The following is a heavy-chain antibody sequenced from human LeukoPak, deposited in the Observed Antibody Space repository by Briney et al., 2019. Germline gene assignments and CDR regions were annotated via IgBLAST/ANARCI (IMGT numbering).Heavy chain of an antibody. Sequence: GGSPRLSCAASGFTFSSYAMSWVRQAPGKGLEWVSAIGGSGGSTYYADSVTGRFTISRDNSKNTLYLQMNSLRAEDTTLYYCAKLPTGYPNWFDPWGQGTLVTVSS. V-gene: IGHV3-23*01. CDR1: GFTFSSYA. CDR3: AKLPTGYPNWFDP. CDR2: IGGSGGST. J-gene: IGHJ5*02. D-gene: IGHD3-9*01.